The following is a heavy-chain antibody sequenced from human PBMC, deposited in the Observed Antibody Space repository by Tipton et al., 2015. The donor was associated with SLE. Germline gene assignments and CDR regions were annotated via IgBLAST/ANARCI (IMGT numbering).Heavy chain of an antibody. CDR1: GGSFSGYY. CDR2: IHYSWNT. V-gene: IGHV4-34*01. J-gene: IGHJ4*02. CDR3: AAYESGTMRDD. Sequence: GLVKPSETLSLTCDVYGGSFSGYYWSWIRQPPGKGLEWIGSIHYSWNTNYNPSLKSRVTIFADRSNNQFSLRLISVTAADTAMYYWAAYESGTMRDDWGQGTLVTVSS. D-gene: IGHD5-12*01.